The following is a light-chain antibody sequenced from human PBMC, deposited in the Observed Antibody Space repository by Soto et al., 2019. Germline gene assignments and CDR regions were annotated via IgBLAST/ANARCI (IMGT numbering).Light chain of an antibody. CDR2: DAS. Sequence: EIVLTQSPATLSFSPGERATLSCRASQSVSTYLAWYQQKPGQAPRLLIYDASNRATGIPDRLSGSGSGTDFTLTISRLEPEDFAVYYCQKRSIWPPACGQGTRLEIK. V-gene: IGKV3-11*01. CDR1: QSVSTY. CDR3: QKRSIWPPA. J-gene: IGKJ5*01.